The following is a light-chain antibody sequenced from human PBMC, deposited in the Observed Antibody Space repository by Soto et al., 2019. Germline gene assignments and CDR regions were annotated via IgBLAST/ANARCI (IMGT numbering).Light chain of an antibody. J-gene: IGLJ2*01. Sequence: QLVLTQSPSASASLGASVKLTCTLSSGHSSYAIAWHQQQPEKGPRYLMKLDSDGSHTKGDAIPDRFSGSRSGAERYLTISSLQSEDEADYYCQTLFTGSHVVFGGGTKVTVL. CDR2: LDSDGSH. V-gene: IGLV4-69*01. CDR1: SGHSSYA. CDR3: QTLFTGSHVV.